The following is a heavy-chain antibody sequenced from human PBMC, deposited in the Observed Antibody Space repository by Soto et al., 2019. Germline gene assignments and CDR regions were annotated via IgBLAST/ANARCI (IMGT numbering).Heavy chain of an antibody. CDR2: MNPNSGNT. CDR3: ARGQPYCSGARCYGVDY. J-gene: IGHJ4*02. CDR1: GYTFTNYD. V-gene: IGHV1-8*01. Sequence: ASVKVSCKASGYTFTNYDINWVRQATGQGLEWMGWMNPNSGNTGYAQKFQGRVTMTRDTSISTVYMELSSLRSEDTAVYYCARGQPYCSGARCYGVDYWGQGTLVTVSS. D-gene: IGHD2-15*01.